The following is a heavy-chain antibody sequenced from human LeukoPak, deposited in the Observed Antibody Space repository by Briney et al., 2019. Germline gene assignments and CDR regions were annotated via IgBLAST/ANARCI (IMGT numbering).Heavy chain of an antibody. Sequence: PSETLSLTCAVYGGSFSGYYWSWIRQPPGKGLEWIGEINHSGSTNYNPSLKSRVTISVDTSKNQFSLKLSSVTAADTAVYYCALSFIGASVYDILTGYYSPRAFDIWGQGTMVTVSS. CDR1: GGSFSGYY. V-gene: IGHV4-34*01. D-gene: IGHD3-9*01. CDR2: INHSGST. CDR3: ALSFIGASVYDILTGYYSPRAFDI. J-gene: IGHJ3*02.